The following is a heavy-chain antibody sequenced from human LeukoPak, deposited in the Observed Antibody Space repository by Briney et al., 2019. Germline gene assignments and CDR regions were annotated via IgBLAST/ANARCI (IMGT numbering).Heavy chain of an antibody. CDR1: GFTFSSYG. CDR3: AKDDALWGQWLVAVDY. V-gene: IGHV3-30*18. J-gene: IGHJ4*02. CDR2: ISYDGSNK. Sequence: GGSLRLSCAASGFTFSSYGMHWVRQAPGKGLEWVAVISYDGSNKYYADSVKGRFTISRDNSKNTLYLQMNSLRAEDTAVYYCAKDDALWGQWLVAVDYWGQGTLVTVSS. D-gene: IGHD6-19*01.